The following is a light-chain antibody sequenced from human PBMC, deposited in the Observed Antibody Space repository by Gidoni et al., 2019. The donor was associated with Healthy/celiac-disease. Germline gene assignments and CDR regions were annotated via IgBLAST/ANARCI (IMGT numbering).Light chain of an antibody. Sequence: EKVLTTHPGTLPSSPAGRTTTLSWTTRSVISSNLAWYQQKPGQAPRLLIYGASSRATGIPDRFSGSGSGTDFTLTISRLESEDFAVYYCQQYSSSPPYTFGQGTKLEIK. CDR3: QQYSSSPPYT. V-gene: IGKV3-20*01. CDR1: RSVISSN. CDR2: GAS. J-gene: IGKJ2*01.